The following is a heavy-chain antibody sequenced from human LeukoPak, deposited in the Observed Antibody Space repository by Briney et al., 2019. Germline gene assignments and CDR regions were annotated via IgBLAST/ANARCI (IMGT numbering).Heavy chain of an antibody. CDR3: ASSVWSTSCYFVY. CDR1: GYTFTGYY. J-gene: IGHJ4*02. CDR2: INPNGGGT. D-gene: IGHD2-2*01. V-gene: IGHV1-2*02. Sequence: ASVKVSCKASGYTFTGYYMHWVRQAPGQGLEWMGWINPNGGGTNYAQKFQGRVTMTRDTSISTAYMELSRLRSDDTAVYYCASSVWSTSCYFVYWGQGTLVTVSS.